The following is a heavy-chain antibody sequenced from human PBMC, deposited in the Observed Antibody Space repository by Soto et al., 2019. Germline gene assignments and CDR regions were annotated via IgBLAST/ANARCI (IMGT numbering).Heavy chain of an antibody. Sequence: NPSETLSLTCTVSGGSLTNTDYHWGWIRQSPGTGLRFIGIVHYSGSPHYNPSLESRVTISLDTSRNQFSLKLSSVTAADTAIYYCVRHTNGYNPFDHWGQGTLVTVSS. J-gene: IGHJ4*02. CDR1: GGSLTNTDYH. CDR3: VRHTNGYNPFDH. CDR2: VHYSGSP. V-gene: IGHV4-39*01. D-gene: IGHD5-12*01.